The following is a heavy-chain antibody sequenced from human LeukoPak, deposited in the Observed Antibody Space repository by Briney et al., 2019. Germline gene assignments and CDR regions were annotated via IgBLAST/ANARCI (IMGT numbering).Heavy chain of an antibody. CDR2: ISNDGTST. D-gene: IGHD6-13*01. CDR3: AKGFMAAAAPFDY. CDR1: GLTFSNYW. J-gene: IGHJ4*02. V-gene: IGHV3-74*01. Sequence: GGSLRLSCAVSGLTFSNYWMHWVRQAPGKGLVWVSRISNDGTSTSYADSVKGRFTISRDNSKNTLYLQMNSLRAEDTAVYYCAKGFMAAAAPFDYWGQGTLVTVSS.